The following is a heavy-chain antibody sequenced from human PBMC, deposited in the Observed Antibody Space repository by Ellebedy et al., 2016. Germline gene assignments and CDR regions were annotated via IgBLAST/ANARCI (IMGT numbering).Heavy chain of an antibody. J-gene: IGHJ4*02. CDR1: GGSFSGYY. CDR3: ARVKPNYIRNWHALDY. Sequence: GSLRLXXAVYGGSFSGYYWIWIRQPPGKGFEWIGEINHSGSSNHNPSLKGRLTMSVDMSQNQFSLRLRSVTAADTAVYYCARVKPNYIRNWHALDYWGQGIRVTVSS. V-gene: IGHV4-34*01. D-gene: IGHD1-7*01. CDR2: INHSGSS.